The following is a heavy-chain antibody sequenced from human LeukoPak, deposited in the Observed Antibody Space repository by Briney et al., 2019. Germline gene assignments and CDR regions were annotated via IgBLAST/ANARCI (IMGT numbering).Heavy chain of an antibody. CDR1: GGSISSRSYY. D-gene: IGHD2-2*01. J-gene: IGHJ4*02. Sequence: SETLSLTCTVSGGSISSRSYYWGWIRQPPGKGLEWIGIIYYSGSTYSNPSLRSRVTISVDTSKNQFSLKLSSVTAADTAVYYCARLDCSSTSCYLAYWGQGTLVTVSS. CDR3: ARLDCSSTSCYLAY. CDR2: IYYSGST. V-gene: IGHV4-39*01.